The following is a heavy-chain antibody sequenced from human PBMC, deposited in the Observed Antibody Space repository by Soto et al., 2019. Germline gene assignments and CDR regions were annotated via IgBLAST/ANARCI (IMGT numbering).Heavy chain of an antibody. CDR1: GYTFTSYG. J-gene: IGHJ4*02. CDR3: VREVYYDSSGYRRDFDY. V-gene: IGHV1-18*01. D-gene: IGHD3-22*01. Sequence: GASVKVSCKASGYTFTSYGISWVRQAPGQGLEWMGWISAYNGNTNYAQNLQGRVTMTTDTSTSTAYMELRSLRSDDTAVYYCVREVYYDSSGYRRDFDYWGQGTQVTV. CDR2: ISAYNGNT.